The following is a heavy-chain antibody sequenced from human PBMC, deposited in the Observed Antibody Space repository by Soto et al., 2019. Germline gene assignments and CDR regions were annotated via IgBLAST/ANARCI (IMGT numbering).Heavy chain of an antibody. CDR1: GFTFSSYG. Sequence: QVQLVESGGGVVQPGRSLRLSCAASGFTFSSYGMHWVRQAPGKGLEWVAVIWYDGSNKYYADSVKGRFTISRDNSKNTLYLQMNSLRAEDTAVYYCARDHDDRSGYFAHWGQGTLVTVSS. D-gene: IGHD3-22*01. J-gene: IGHJ5*02. CDR2: IWYDGSNK. V-gene: IGHV3-33*01. CDR3: ARDHDDRSGYFAH.